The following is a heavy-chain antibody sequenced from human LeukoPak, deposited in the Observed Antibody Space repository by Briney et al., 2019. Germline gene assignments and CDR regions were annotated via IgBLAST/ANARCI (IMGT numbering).Heavy chain of an antibody. CDR3: ARAGRGSAQSGYYYYGMDV. CDR2: ISSSGSTI. CDR1: GFTFSSYG. Sequence: GGSLRLSCAASGFTFSSYGMHWVRQAPGKGLEWVSYISSSGSTIYYADSVKGRFTISRDNAKNSLYLQMNSLRAEDTAVYYCARAGRGSAQSGYYYYGMDVWGQGTTVTVSS. J-gene: IGHJ6*02. V-gene: IGHV3-48*04. D-gene: IGHD6-25*01.